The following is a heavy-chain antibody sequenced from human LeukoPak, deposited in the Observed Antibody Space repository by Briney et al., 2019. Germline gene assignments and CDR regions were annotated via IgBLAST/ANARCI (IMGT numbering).Heavy chain of an antibody. CDR3: ARDREVVTAKAQMDV. Sequence: GGSLRLSCAVSGFTVSTNHMSWVRQAPGKGLEWVSVIYNDANTYYTDSVKGRFTISRDNSKNTVFLQMNSLRAEDTAVYYCARDREVVTAKAQMDVWGKGTTVTDSS. CDR2: IYNDANT. D-gene: IGHD2-21*02. V-gene: IGHV3-53*01. J-gene: IGHJ6*04. CDR1: GFTVSTNH.